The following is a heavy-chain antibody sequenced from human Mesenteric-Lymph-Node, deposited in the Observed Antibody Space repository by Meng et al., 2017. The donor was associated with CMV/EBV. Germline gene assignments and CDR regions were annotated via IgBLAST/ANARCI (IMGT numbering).Heavy chain of an antibody. CDR1: GDSISNSTYY. J-gene: IGHJ4*02. CDR2: VHHSGTT. Sequence: QLQLQESGPGLGKPSEPLSLSCIVSGDSISNSTYYWTWIRQPPGKGLEWIGSVHHSGTTYYNPSLKGRLTISVDTSANLFSLRLTTVTAADTATYYCARRGNYDSDYSEYWGQGTLVTVSS. CDR3: ARRGNYDSDYSEY. D-gene: IGHD3-22*01. V-gene: IGHV4-39*01.